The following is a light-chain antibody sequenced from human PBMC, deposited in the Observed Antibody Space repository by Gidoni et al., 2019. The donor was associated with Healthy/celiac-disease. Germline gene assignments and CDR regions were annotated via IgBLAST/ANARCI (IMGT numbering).Light chain of an antibody. CDR2: EVS. CDR3: SSYTSSSTYVV. Sequence: PLLMIYEVSTRPSGVPDRFSGSKSGNTSSLTLSGLQAEDEADYYCSSYTSSSTYVVFGGGTKLTVL. J-gene: IGLJ2*01. V-gene: IGLV2-18*02.